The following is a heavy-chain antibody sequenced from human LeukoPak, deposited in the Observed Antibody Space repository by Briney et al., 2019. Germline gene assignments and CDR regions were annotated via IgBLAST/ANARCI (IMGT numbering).Heavy chain of an antibody. D-gene: IGHD1-26*01. CDR2: IYPDDYDT. J-gene: IGHJ4*02. V-gene: IGHV5-51*01. Sequence: GESLKISCKGSGYRFTIYCIGWVRQIPGKGLEWLGIIYPDDYDTRYSPSFQGQVTISADESISTAYLQWSSLKASDTAMDYCARLENENWSVGGTRYWGQGTLVTVSS. CDR3: ARLENENWSVGGTRY. CDR1: GYRFTIYC.